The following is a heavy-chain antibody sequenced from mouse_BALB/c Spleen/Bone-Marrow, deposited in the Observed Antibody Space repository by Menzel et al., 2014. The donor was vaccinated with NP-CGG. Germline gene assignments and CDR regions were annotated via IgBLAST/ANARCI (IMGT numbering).Heavy chain of an antibody. CDR2: IDPYNGGT. V-gene: IGHV1S135*01. Sequence: EVQLQQSGPELVKPGASVKVSCKASGYAFTSYNMYWVKRSHGKSLEWIGHIDPYNGGTSYNQKFKGKATLTVDKSSSTAYMNLNSLTSEDSAVYYCARENYGSSPAYWGQGTLVTVSA. D-gene: IGHD1-1*01. CDR3: ARENYGSSPAY. CDR1: GYAFTSYN. J-gene: IGHJ3*01.